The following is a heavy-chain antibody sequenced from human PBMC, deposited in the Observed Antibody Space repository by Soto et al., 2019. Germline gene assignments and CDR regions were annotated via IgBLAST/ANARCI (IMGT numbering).Heavy chain of an antibody. CDR3: GRDGVGATPLGWFDP. CDR2: INPRSGDT. Sequence: QVQLVQSGAEVKKPGASVKVFCKASGYTFIGYYIHWVRQAPGQGLEWMERINPRSGDTTYAQKFQGRLTMTRDTSISTAYMELSSLRSDDTAVYYCGRDGVGATPLGWFDPWGQGSLVTVSS. J-gene: IGHJ5*02. CDR1: GYTFIGYY. D-gene: IGHD1-26*01. V-gene: IGHV1-2*06.